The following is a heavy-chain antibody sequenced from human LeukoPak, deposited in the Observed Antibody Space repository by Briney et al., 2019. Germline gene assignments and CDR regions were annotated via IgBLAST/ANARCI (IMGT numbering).Heavy chain of an antibody. V-gene: IGHV3-33*01. J-gene: IGHJ3*02. CDR3: ARDAGHHYDFWSGYFSSDAGRPFDI. Sequence: PGRSLRLSCAASGFTFSSYGMHWVRQAPGKGLEWVAVIWYDGSNKYYADSVKGRFTISRDNSKNTLYLQVNSLRAEDTAVYYCARDAGHHYDFWSGYFSSDAGRPFDIWGQGTMVTVSS. CDR1: GFTFSSYG. D-gene: IGHD3-3*01. CDR2: IWYDGSNK.